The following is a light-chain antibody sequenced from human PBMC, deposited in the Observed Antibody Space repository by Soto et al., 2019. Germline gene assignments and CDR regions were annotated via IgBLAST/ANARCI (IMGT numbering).Light chain of an antibody. CDR2: EVS. V-gene: IGLV2-8*01. J-gene: IGLJ2*01. CDR3: SSYAGSNNLVV. Sequence: QSALTQPPSASGSPGQSVTISCTGTSSDVGGYNYVSWSQQHPGKAPKLMIYEVSKRPSGVPDRFSGSKSGNTASLSVSGLQAEDEADYYCSSYAGSNNLVVFGGGTKLTVL. CDR1: SSDVGGYNY.